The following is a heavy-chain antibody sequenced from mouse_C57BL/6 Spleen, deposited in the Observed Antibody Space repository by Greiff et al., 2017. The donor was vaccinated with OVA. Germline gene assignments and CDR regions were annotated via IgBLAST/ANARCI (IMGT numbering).Heavy chain of an antibody. D-gene: IGHD1-1*01. Sequence: DVMLVESGGGLVKPGGSLKLSCAASGFTFSSYAMSWVRQTPEKRLEWVATISDGGSYTYYPDNVKGRFTISRDNAKNNLYLQMSHLKSEDTAMYYCARGVYYYGSSYNWYFDVWGTGTTVTVSS. V-gene: IGHV5-4*03. J-gene: IGHJ1*03. CDR3: ARGVYYYGSSYNWYFDV. CDR1: GFTFSSYA. CDR2: ISDGGSYT.